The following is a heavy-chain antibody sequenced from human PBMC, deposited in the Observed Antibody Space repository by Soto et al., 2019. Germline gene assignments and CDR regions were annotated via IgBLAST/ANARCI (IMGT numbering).Heavy chain of an antibody. J-gene: IGHJ4*02. CDR3: ARGDYCDY. CDR2: ISSSSSYI. V-gene: IGHV3-21*01. Sequence: EVQLVESGGGLVKPGGSLRLSCAASGFTFISYRMNWVRQAPGKGLEWVSSISSSSSYIYYADPVKRRFTISRDIAKKSLYLQMNTLRAEDTAVYFCARGDYCDYWCQGILVTVSS. CDR1: GFTFISYR.